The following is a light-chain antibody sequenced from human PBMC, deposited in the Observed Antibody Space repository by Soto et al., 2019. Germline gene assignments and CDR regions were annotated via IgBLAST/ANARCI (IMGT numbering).Light chain of an antibody. CDR2: EVI. CDR1: SSDIGGYDY. J-gene: IGLJ1*01. CDR3: TSYTTINTYI. V-gene: IGLV2-14*01. Sequence: QSALTQPASVSASPGQSITISCTGTSSDIGGYDYVSWYQQHPGKAPKLIIYEVINRPSGVSDRFSGSKSGNTASLTISGLQSEDEADYYCTSYTTINTYIFGTGTKVTVL.